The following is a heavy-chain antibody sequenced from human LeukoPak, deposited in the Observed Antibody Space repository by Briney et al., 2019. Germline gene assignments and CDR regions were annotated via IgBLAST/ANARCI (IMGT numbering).Heavy chain of an antibody. D-gene: IGHD3-16*01. CDR2: VYYSGST. CDR3: ARDWGSSLWYFDL. Sequence: PSETLSLTCTVSGGSISSYYWSWIRQPPGKGLEWIGYVYYSGSTDYNPSLKSRVTISVDTSKNQFSLKLSSVTAADTAFYYCARDWGSSLWYFDLWGRGTLVTVSS. V-gene: IGHV4-59*01. J-gene: IGHJ2*01. CDR1: GGSISSYY.